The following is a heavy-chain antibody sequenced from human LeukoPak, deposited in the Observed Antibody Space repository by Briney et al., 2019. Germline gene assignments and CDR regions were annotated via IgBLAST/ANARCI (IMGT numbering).Heavy chain of an antibody. J-gene: IGHJ6*03. CDR1: GFTFSSYA. D-gene: IGHD3-10*01. V-gene: IGHV3-30*04. Sequence: QSGGSLRLSCAASGFTFSSYAMHWVRQAPGKGLEWVAVISYDGSNKYYADSVKGRFTISRDNSKNTLYLQMNSLRAEDTAVYYCAKSGRSYYGSGSQRATYYYYMDVWGKGTTVTISS. CDR3: AKSGRSYYGSGSQRATYYYYMDV. CDR2: ISYDGSNK.